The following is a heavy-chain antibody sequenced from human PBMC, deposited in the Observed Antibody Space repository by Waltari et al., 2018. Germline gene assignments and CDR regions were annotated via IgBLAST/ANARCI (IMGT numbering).Heavy chain of an antibody. V-gene: IGHV2-5*01. Sequence: QITLNESGPMLVKPTQTLTLTCTFSGFSLSTYPVAVSWIRQPPGKALPWLALIYGNDEKRYSPSLKSRPTITKDTPRNQVVLTMTDLDPGDTATYYWVHGRDSSFAYWGQGTLVTVSS. J-gene: IGHJ4*02. CDR1: GFSLSTYPVA. CDR3: VHGRDSSFAY. D-gene: IGHD6-6*01. CDR2: IYGNDEK.